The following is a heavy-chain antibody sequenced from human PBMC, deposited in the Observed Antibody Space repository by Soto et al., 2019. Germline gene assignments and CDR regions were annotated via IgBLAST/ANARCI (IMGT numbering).Heavy chain of an antibody. J-gene: IGHJ6*02. CDR3: ARDRYSYYDFWSGSLPYYYYGMDV. CDR2: IKQDGSEK. V-gene: IGHV3-7*01. D-gene: IGHD3-3*01. Sequence: AGSLRLSCAASGFTFSSYWMGWVRQAPGKGLEWVANIKQDGSEKYYVDSVKGRFTISRDNAKNSLYLQMNSLRAEDTAVYYCARDRYSYYDFWSGSLPYYYYGMDVWGQGTTVTVSS. CDR1: GFTFSSYW.